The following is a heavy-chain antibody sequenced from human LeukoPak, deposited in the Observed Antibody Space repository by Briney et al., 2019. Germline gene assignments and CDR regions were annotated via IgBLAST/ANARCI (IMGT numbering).Heavy chain of an antibody. Sequence: SETLSLTCTVSGGSISSYYWSWIRQPPGKGLEWIGYIYTSGSTNYNPSLKSRVTISVDTSKNQFSLKLSSVTAADTAVYYCARLGPYDRSGYLPFRSFDIWGQGTMVTVSS. CDR3: ARLGPYDRSGYLPFRSFDI. V-gene: IGHV4-4*09. CDR1: GGSISSYY. CDR2: IYTSGST. J-gene: IGHJ3*02. D-gene: IGHD3-22*01.